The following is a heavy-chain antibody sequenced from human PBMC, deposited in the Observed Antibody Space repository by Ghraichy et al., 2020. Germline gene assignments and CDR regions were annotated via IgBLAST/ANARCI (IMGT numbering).Heavy chain of an antibody. V-gene: IGHV4-59*01. Sequence: SETLSLTCSVSGGSMSTYHWSWIRQPPGKALEWVGHIFYSGSTTYNPSLKSRVTISVDTSKNQFSLRLTSVTAAATAVYYCARDRLVRRLKGARPFFFYHGMDVWGQGTTVTVSS. CDR2: IFYSGST. J-gene: IGHJ6*02. CDR1: GGSMSTYH. CDR3: ARDRLVRRLKGARPFFFYHGMDV. D-gene: IGHD6-6*01.